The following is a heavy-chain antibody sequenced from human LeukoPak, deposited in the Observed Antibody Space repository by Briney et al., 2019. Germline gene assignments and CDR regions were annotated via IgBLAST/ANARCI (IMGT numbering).Heavy chain of an antibody. J-gene: IGHJ4*02. CDR2: ISAYNGNT. CDR3: ARVRGRSFWQRLVLESDFDY. Sequence: GASVKVSCKSSGYTFTSYGISWVRQAPGQGLEWMGWISAYNGNTNYAQKLQGRVTMTTDTSTSTAYMELRSLRSDDTAVYYCARVRGRSFWQRLVLESDFDYWGQGTLVTVSS. CDR1: GYTFTSYG. V-gene: IGHV1-18*01. D-gene: IGHD6-13*01.